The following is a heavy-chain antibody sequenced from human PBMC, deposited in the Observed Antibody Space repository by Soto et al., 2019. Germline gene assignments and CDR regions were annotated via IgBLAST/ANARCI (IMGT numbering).Heavy chain of an antibody. CDR2: INPNSGGT. D-gene: IGHD3-10*01. V-gene: IGHV1-2*04. J-gene: IGHJ6*03. CDR3: ARDFVELPYYYYYMDV. Sequence: ASVKVSCKASGYTFTGYYMHWVRQAPGQGLEWMGWINPNSGGTNYAQKFQGWVTMTRDTSISTAYMELCRLRSDDTAVYYCARDFVELPYYYYYMDVWGKGTTVTVSS. CDR1: GYTFTGYY.